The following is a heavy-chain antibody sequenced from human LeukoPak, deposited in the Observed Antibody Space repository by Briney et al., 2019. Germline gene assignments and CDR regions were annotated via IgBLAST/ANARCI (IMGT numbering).Heavy chain of an antibody. CDR1: GGSFSGYY. CDR2: INHGGST. CDR3: VMGDFWSGFRRGWFDP. V-gene: IGHV4-34*01. J-gene: IGHJ5*02. D-gene: IGHD3-3*01. Sequence: SGTLSLTCAVYGGSFSGYYWNWIRQPPGKGLEWIGEINHGGSTNYNPSLKSRLITSVDMSKNQFSLKLSSVTAADTAVYYCVMGDFWSGFRRGWFDPWGQGTLVTVSS.